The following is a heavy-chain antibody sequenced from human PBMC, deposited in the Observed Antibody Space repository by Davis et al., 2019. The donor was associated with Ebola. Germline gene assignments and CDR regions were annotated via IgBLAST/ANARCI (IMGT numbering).Heavy chain of an antibody. CDR2: IYYSESS. CDR1: GGSISSSY. J-gene: IGHJ6*02. V-gene: IGHV4-59*01. D-gene: IGHD6-19*01. CDR3: ARDSRWLVPGTYYYYGMDV. Sequence: MPSETLSLTCTVSGGSISSSYWSWIRQPPRKGLEWIGYIYYSESSNYNPSLKSRVTISVDTSKNHFSLKLSSVTAADTAVYYCARDSRWLVPGTYYYYGMDVWGQGTTVTVSS.